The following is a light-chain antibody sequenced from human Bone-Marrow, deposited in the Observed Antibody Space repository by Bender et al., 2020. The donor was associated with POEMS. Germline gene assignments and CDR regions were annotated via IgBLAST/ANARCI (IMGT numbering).Light chain of an antibody. CDR2: EVT. CDR1: SSDVGFYNH. Sequence: QSALTQPASVSGSPGQSVTISCTGTSSDVGFYNHVSWFQQYPGKAPKLMIYEVTQRPSGVSDRFSGSKSGNTASLTISGLQAEDEADYYCCSYAGSFTVIFGGGTKMTVV. CDR3: CSYAGSFTVI. V-gene: IGLV2-23*02. J-gene: IGLJ2*01.